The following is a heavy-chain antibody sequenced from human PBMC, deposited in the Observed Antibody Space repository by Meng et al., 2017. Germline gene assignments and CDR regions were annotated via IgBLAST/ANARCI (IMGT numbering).Heavy chain of an antibody. D-gene: IGHD6-13*01. Sequence: GESLKISCAASGFTFSSYALSWVRQAPGKGLEWVSAISGSGGSTYYADSVKGRFTISRDNSKNTLYLQMNSLRAEDTAVYYCARGGDSSSWYIGDYWGQGTLVTVSS. V-gene: IGHV3-23*01. CDR2: ISGSGGST. J-gene: IGHJ4*02. CDR1: GFTFSSYA. CDR3: ARGGDSSSWYIGDY.